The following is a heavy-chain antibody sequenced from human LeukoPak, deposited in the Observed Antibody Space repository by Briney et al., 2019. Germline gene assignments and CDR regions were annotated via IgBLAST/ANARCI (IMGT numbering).Heavy chain of an antibody. Sequence: SETLSLTCTVSGGSISNYYWSWIRQPPGKGLEWIGYIYYSGSTNYNPSLKSRVTISVDTSKNQFSLKLSSVTAADTAVYYCARGGDYVWGSYFDPWGQGTLVTVSS. CDR3: ARGGDYVWGSYFDP. J-gene: IGHJ5*02. CDR2: IYYSGST. D-gene: IGHD3-16*01. V-gene: IGHV4-59*01. CDR1: GGSISNYY.